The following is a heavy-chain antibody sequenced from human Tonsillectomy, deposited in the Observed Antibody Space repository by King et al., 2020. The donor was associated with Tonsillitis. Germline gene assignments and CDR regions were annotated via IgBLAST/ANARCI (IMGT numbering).Heavy chain of an antibody. CDR2: FDPEDGET. CDR3: ATGYYDILTGAFDC. D-gene: IGHD3-9*01. V-gene: IGHV1-24*01. CDR1: GYIVTELS. J-gene: IGHJ4*02. Sequence: QLVQSGAEVKKPGASVKVSCKVSGYIVTELSIHWVRQTPGKGLEWMGGFDPEDGETIYAQKFQGRVTMTEETSTDTAYMELSSLRSEDTAVYYCATGYYDILTGAFDCWGQGTLVTVSS.